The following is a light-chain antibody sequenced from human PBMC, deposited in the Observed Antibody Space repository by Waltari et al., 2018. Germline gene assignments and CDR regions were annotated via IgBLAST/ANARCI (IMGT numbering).Light chain of an antibody. CDR1: RSVNSN. Sequence: EVVLTQSPDTLSVSPGERATLSCRTSRSVNSNLAWYQHKPGQAPSLLMYGASTRPTGIPARFSGSEAGTEFTLTITSLQSEDVAVYYCQQYNNWPLTFGGGTKVEI. CDR3: QQYNNWPLT. V-gene: IGKV3-15*01. J-gene: IGKJ4*01. CDR2: GAS.